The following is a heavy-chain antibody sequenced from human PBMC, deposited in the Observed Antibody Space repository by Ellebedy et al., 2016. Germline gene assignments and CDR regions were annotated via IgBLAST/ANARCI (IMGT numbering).Heavy chain of an antibody. Sequence: ASVKVSCXASGYTFTSYGISWVRQAPGQGLEWMGWISAYNGNTNYAQKLQGRVTMTTDTSTSTAYMELRSLRSDDTAVYYCARGSGRYFDWLLDGMDVWGQGTTVTVSS. CDR2: ISAYNGNT. D-gene: IGHD3-9*01. CDR1: GYTFTSYG. CDR3: ARGSGRYFDWLLDGMDV. J-gene: IGHJ6*02. V-gene: IGHV1-18*01.